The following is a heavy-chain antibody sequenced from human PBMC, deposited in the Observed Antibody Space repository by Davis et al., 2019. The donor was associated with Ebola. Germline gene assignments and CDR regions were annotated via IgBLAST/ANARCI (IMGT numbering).Heavy chain of an antibody. J-gene: IGHJ6*02. CDR1: GYSFSDYY. Sequence: ASVKVSCKGSGYSFSDYYIHWVQGAPGKGLEWVGLVDPKGGRTVYAEKFQDRVTITADKSTDTVYMELRSLTYEDTGVYYCATLDILTAYIPYAMDVWGQGTTVTVS. CDR3: ATLDILTAYIPYAMDV. CDR2: VDPKGGRT. V-gene: IGHV1-69-2*01. D-gene: IGHD3-9*01.